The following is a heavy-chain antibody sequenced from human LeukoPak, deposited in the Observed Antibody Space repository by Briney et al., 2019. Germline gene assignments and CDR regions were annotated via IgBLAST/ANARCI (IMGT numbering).Heavy chain of an antibody. J-gene: IGHJ1*01. Sequence: PSETLSLTCTVSGYSISSGYYWGWIRPPPGKGLEWIGRGSTYYNPSLTTPVTISVDTPKNQFSLKLSSATAADTAAHCCASPRRDDSGGYYTWYFQDWGQGILVTVSS. CDR1: GYSISSGYY. D-gene: IGHD3-22*01. CDR3: ASPRRDDSGGYYTWYFQD. V-gene: IGHV4-38-2*02. CDR2: RGST.